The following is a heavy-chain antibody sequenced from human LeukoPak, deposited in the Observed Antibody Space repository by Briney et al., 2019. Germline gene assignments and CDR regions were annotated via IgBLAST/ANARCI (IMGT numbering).Heavy chain of an antibody. D-gene: IGHD2-2*01. Sequence: GESLKISCKGSGYSFTSYWIGWVRQMPGKGLEWMGIIYPGDSDTRYSPSFQGQVTISADKSISTAYLQWSSLKASDTAMYYCARHGCSSTSCNTHFDYWGQGTLVTVSS. J-gene: IGHJ4*02. CDR1: GYSFTSYW. CDR2: IYPGDSDT. V-gene: IGHV5-51*01. CDR3: ARHGCSSTSCNTHFDY.